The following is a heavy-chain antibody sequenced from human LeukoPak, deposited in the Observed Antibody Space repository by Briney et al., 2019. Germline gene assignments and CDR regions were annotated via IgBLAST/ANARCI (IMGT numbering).Heavy chain of an antibody. D-gene: IGHD6-13*01. J-gene: IGHJ4*02. CDR1: GFTFSSYW. Sequence: GGSLRLSCADSGFTFSSYWMHWVRQAPGKGLVWVSRIDSGGSDTSYADSVKGRFTISRDNAKNTLYLQMNSLRAEDMAVYYCARVGVFEAAAGQFDYWGQGTLVTVSS. CDR3: ARVGVFEAAAGQFDY. CDR2: IDSGGSDT. V-gene: IGHV3-74*01.